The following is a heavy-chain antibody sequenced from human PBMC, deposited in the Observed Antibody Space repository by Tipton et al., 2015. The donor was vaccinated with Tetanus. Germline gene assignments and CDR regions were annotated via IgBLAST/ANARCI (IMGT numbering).Heavy chain of an antibody. Sequence: TLSLTCTVSGGSISPYHWNWIRQSPVKGLEWIGYIDYFGSTKYNPSLKSRVAMSVDTSKNQLSLRLNSVTSADTAVYYCARTSGYMYADGWGQRALVTVSS. D-gene: IGHD3-3*01. CDR1: GGSISPYH. CDR3: ARTSGYMYADG. J-gene: IGHJ4*02. V-gene: IGHV4-59*01. CDR2: IDYFGST.